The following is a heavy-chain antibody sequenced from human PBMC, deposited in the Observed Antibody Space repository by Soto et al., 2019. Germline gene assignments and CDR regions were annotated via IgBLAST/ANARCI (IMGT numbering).Heavy chain of an antibody. CDR2: TYYRSKWYN. CDR3: ARALHYHDAIGYPGYFQY. Sequence: SQTLSLTCAISGDSVSSNSAAWNWIRQSPSRGLEWLGRTYYRSKWYNDYAVSVKSRITINPDTSKNQFSLQLNSVTPEDTAVYYCARALHYHDAIGYPGYFQYWGQGTLVTVSS. V-gene: IGHV6-1*01. D-gene: IGHD3-22*01. J-gene: IGHJ1*01. CDR1: GDSVSSNSAA.